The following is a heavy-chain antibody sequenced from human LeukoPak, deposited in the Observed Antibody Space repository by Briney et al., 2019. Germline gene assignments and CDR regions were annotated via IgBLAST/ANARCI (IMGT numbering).Heavy chain of an antibody. CDR1: DGSITISNW. CDR3: ARRGDYGDYPFDY. J-gene: IGHJ4*02. Sequence: PSETLSLTCAVSDGSITISNWWNWVRQPPGEGLEWIGEIYHSGATNYSPSLKSRVTMSMNSSKNQFSLKLTSVTAADTAVYYCARRGDYGDYPFDYWGQGILVTVSS. CDR2: IYHSGAT. D-gene: IGHD4-17*01. V-gene: IGHV4-4*02.